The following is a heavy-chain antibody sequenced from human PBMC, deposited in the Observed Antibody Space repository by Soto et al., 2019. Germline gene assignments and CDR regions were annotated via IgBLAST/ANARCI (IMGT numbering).Heavy chain of an antibody. D-gene: IGHD2-2*01. CDR3: ARWYQPLPHFDY. CDR2: IYYSGST. Sequence: QLQLQESGPGLVKPSETLSLTCTVSGGSISSNIYYWGWIRQPPGKGLEWIGHIYYSGSTYYNPSLKSRVTISVDTSKNQFSLRLSSVTAADTAVYFCARWYQPLPHFDYWGQGTLVTVSS. CDR1: GGSISSNIYY. J-gene: IGHJ4*02. V-gene: IGHV4-39*01.